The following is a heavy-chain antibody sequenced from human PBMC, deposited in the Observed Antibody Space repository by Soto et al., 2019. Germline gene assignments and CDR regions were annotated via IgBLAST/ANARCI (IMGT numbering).Heavy chain of an antibody. CDR1: GFTLSAYA. D-gene: IGHD2-15*01. CDR2: ISRSGAST. CDR3: AKDSDYRDRIFWYFDL. J-gene: IGHJ2*01. V-gene: IGHV3-23*01. Sequence: GGSLRLSCAASGFTLSAYAMSWVRQAPGKGLEWVSIISRSGASTYYADSVKGRFTISRDNSKNTLYLQMNSLRAEDTAIYYCAKDSDYRDRIFWYFDLWGRGTLVTVPQ.